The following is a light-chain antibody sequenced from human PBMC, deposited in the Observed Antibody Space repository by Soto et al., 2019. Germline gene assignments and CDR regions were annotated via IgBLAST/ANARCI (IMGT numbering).Light chain of an antibody. CDR2: DAS. CDR1: QNVFTW. Sequence: DIQMTQSPSTLSASVGDRVTITCRASQNVFTWLAWYQHRPGKAQKLLISDASILESGVPSRFSGSGSGTEFTLTISSLQPEDFATYYCLQHNSYPFTFGQGTRLEIK. V-gene: IGKV1-5*01. J-gene: IGKJ5*01. CDR3: LQHNSYPFT.